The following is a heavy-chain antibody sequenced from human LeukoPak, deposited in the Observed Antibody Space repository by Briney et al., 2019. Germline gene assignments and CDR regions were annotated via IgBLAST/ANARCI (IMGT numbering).Heavy chain of an antibody. D-gene: IGHD3-10*01. J-gene: IGHJ4*02. V-gene: IGHV3-49*03. Sequence: PGGSLRLSCTASDFNFGDYAVSWFRQAPGKGLEWVGLITSKAYGGTTEYAASVKGRFTISRDDSKSIAYLQMNSLKTEDTAVYYCTTVGLWFGELSLDYWGQGTLVTVSS. CDR3: TTVGLWFGELSLDY. CDR1: DFNFGDYA. CDR2: ITSKAYGGTT.